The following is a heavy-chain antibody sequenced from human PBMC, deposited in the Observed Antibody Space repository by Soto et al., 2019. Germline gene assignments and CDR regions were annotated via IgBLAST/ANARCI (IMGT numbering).Heavy chain of an antibody. CDR2: ISSSSGHI. V-gene: IGHV3-21*01. Sequence: GGSLRLSCAASGFTFSSYNMNWVRQAPGKGLEWVSSISSSSGHIFYADSVKGRFTISRDNAKNSMYLQMNSLRAEDTAVYYCARMPGIAAAGTGNDAFDIWAQRTTVTVSS. CDR3: ARMPGIAAAGTGNDAFDI. J-gene: IGHJ3*02. D-gene: IGHD6-13*01. CDR1: GFTFSSYN.